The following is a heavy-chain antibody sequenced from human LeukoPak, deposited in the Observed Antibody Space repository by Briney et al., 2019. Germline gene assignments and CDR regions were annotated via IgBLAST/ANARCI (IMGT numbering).Heavy chain of an antibody. V-gene: IGHV4-4*07. D-gene: IGHD6-19*01. Sequence: SETLSLTCTVSGGSISGHYWTWIRQPAGRGLEWIGRIYSNGSTYYNPSLMSRVTISLDTSNNQFSLRATSVTAADTAVYYCARGKEMTAVAGYYSFDYWGQGTLVSVSS. CDR3: ARGKEMTAVAGYYSFDY. J-gene: IGHJ4*02. CDR2: IYSNGST. CDR1: GGSISGHY.